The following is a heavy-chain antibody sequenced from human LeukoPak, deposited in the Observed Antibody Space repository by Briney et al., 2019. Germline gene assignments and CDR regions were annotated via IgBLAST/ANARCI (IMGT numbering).Heavy chain of an antibody. CDR2: MNPNSGNT. CDR1: GYTFTSYD. D-gene: IGHD4-17*01. Sequence: ASLKVSCKASGYTFTSYDINWVRQATGQGLEWMGWMNPNSGNTGYAQKFQGRVTMTRNTSINTAYMELSSLRSEDTAVYYCARGATTVTTYYYYYYMDVWGKGTTVTISS. CDR3: ARGATTVTTYYYYYYMDV. J-gene: IGHJ6*03. V-gene: IGHV1-8*01.